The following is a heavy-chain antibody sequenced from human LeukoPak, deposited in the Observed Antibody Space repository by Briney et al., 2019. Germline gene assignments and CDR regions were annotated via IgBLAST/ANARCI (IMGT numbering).Heavy chain of an antibody. J-gene: IGHJ4*02. CDR1: GFSFSSAW. Sequence: PGGSLRLSCAASGFSFSSAWMHWVRQAPGEGLVAVSRITSDGSTTWYADSVRGRFTISRDNAKNTLYLQMNSLRAEDTAVYYCARDCGYDWYYFDYWGQGTLVTVSS. CDR2: ITSDGSTT. CDR3: ARDCGYDWYYFDY. D-gene: IGHD5-12*01. V-gene: IGHV3-74*01.